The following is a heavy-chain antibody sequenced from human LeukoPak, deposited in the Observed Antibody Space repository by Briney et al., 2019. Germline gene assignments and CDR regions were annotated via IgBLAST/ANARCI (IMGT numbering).Heavy chain of an antibody. CDR1: GVSFSGYY. J-gene: IGHJ4*02. D-gene: IGHD3-10*01. CDR3: ARKPMVRGVIITYYFDY. V-gene: IGHV4-34*01. Sequence: PSETLSLTCAVYGVSFSGYYWSWIRQPPGKGLEWIGEINHSGSTNYNPSLKSRVTISVDTSKNQFSLKLSSVTAADTAVYYCARKPMVRGVIITYYFDYWGQGTLVTVSS. CDR2: INHSGST.